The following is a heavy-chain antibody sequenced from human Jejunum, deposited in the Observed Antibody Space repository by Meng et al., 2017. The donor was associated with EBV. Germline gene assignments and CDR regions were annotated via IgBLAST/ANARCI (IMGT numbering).Heavy chain of an antibody. V-gene: IGHV3-30*18. CDR2: ISYDGSNQ. CDR1: GFTFHTYG. Sequence: QVQLVGXXXXXVQXGXXXTLSCAASGFTFHTYGMHWVRQAPGKGLEWVAVISYDGSNQWYADSAKGRFTISRDNSQNTLYLQVDSLRAEDTAVYYCAKGPYYGSGTFDYWGQGTLVTLSS. CDR3: AKGPYYGSGTFDY. D-gene: IGHD3-10*01. J-gene: IGHJ4*02.